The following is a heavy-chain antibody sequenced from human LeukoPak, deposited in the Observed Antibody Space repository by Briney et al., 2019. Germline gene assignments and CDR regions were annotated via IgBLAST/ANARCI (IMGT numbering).Heavy chain of an antibody. V-gene: IGHV4-39*01. CDR3: ARHRSDYYDSSGHDY. CDR1: GGSISSSSYY. Sequence: SETLSLTCTVSGGSISSSSYYWVWIRQPLGKGLEWIGSIYYSGSTYYNPSLKSRATISVDTSKNQFSLKLSSVTAADTAVYYCARHRSDYYDSSGHDYWGQGTLFTVSS. D-gene: IGHD3-22*01. J-gene: IGHJ4*02. CDR2: IYYSGST.